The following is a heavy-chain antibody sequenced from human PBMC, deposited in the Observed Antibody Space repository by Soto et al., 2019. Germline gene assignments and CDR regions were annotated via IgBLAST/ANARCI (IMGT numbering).Heavy chain of an antibody. Sequence: GGSLRLSCAASGFTFSSYAMHWVRQAPGKGLEWVAVISYDGSNKYYADSVKGRFTISRDNSKNTLYLQMNSLRAEDTAVYYCAREVGDIVVVPAGSYYYYGMDVWGQGTTVTVSS. D-gene: IGHD2-2*01. CDR3: AREVGDIVVVPAGSYYYYGMDV. CDR2: ISYDGSNK. J-gene: IGHJ6*02. CDR1: GFTFSSYA. V-gene: IGHV3-30-3*01.